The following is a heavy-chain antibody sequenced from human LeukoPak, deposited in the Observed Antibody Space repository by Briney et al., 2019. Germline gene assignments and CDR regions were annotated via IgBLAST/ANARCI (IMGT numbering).Heavy chain of an antibody. Sequence: GGSLRLSCVASGFTFSDYTMNWVRQAPGKGLEWVSSISISSTYIYYAASVRGRFTISRDNAKNSLYLQMNSLRAEDTAVYYCARVVVRYFDWSGSGYLDYWGQGTLVTVSS. CDR3: ARVVVRYFDWSGSGYLDY. D-gene: IGHD3-9*01. CDR2: ISISSTYI. J-gene: IGHJ4*02. CDR1: GFTFSDYT. V-gene: IGHV3-21*01.